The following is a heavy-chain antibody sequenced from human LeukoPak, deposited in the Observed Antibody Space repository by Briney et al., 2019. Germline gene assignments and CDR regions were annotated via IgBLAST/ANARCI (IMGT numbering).Heavy chain of an antibody. CDR3: ARGRKYQLLSTYYFDY. Sequence: SSVKVSCKASGGTFSSYAISWVRQAPGQGLEWMGGIIPIFGTANYAQKFQGRVTITADESTSTAYMELSSLRPEDTAVYYCARGRKYQLLSTYYFDYWGHRTMVTVSS. CDR1: GGTFSSYA. J-gene: IGHJ4*01. V-gene: IGHV1-69*01. D-gene: IGHD2-2*01. CDR2: IIPIFGTA.